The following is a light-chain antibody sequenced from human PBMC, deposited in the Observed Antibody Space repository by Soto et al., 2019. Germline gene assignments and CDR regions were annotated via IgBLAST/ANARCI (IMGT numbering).Light chain of an antibody. CDR2: EVN. J-gene: IGLJ1*01. Sequence: QAVVTQPASVSGSPGQSITISCTGTSSNVGSYKLVSWYQQHPGKAPNIMIFEVNKRPSGVSNRFSGSKSGNTASLTISGLKVEDEAYYYCCSSGGSPTYVFGTGTKLTVL. CDR1: SSNVGSYKL. CDR3: CSSGGSPTYV. V-gene: IGLV2-23*02.